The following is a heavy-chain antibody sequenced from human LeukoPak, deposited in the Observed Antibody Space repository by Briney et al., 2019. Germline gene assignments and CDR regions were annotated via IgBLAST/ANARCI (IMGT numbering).Heavy chain of an antibody. J-gene: IGHJ5*02. D-gene: IGHD6-13*01. CDR2: ISSITTYI. CDR3: AKKFGDGIVAAGLRFDP. V-gene: IGHV3-21*01. Sequence: PGGSLRLSCAASGFTFSSYSLNWVRQAPGKGLEWVSSISSITTYIYYADSVKGRFTISRDNSKNTLYLQMNSLRAEDTAVYYCAKKFGDGIVAAGLRFDPWGQGTLVTVSS. CDR1: GFTFSSYS.